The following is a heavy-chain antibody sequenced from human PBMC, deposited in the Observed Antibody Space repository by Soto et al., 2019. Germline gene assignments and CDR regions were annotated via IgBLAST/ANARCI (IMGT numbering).Heavy chain of an antibody. V-gene: IGHV4-31*03. J-gene: IGHJ4*02. Sequence: SETLSLTCTVSGGSISSGGYYWSWIRQHPGKGLEWIGYIYYSGSTYYNPSLKSRVTISVDTSKNQFSLKLSSVTAADTAVYYCARGLDSSALWTQNFPNRYFDYWGQGTLVTVSS. CDR2: IYYSGST. D-gene: IGHD3-22*01. CDR3: ARGLDSSALWTQNFPNRYFDY. CDR1: GGSISSGGYY.